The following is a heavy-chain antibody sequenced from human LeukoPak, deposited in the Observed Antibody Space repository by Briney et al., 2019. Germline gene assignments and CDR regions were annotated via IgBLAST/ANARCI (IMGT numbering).Heavy chain of an antibody. CDR3: AKDDYGYWFDP. CDR2: IRYSVVYT. V-gene: IGHV3-23*01. CDR1: GFTFSSYA. D-gene: IGHD4/OR15-4a*01. Sequence: GVSLRLSCAASGFTFSSYAMSWVRQAPGNGLEWVSAIRYSVVYTYYADSGKGRFTISRDNSKNTLYLQMNSLRAEDTAVYYCAKDDYGYWFDPWGQGTLVAVSS. J-gene: IGHJ5*02.